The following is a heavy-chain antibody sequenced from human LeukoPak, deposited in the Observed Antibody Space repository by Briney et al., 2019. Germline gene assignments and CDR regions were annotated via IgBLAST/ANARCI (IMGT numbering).Heavy chain of an antibody. CDR3: ASGTGGYYYDSSGYLLDY. CDR2: ISSSSSYI. Sequence: AGGSLRLSCAASGFTFSSYSMNWVRQAPGKGLEWVSSISSSSSYIYYADSVKGRFTISRDNTKNTLYLQMNSLRAEDTAVYYCASGTGGYYYDSSGYLLDYWGQGTLVTVSS. D-gene: IGHD3-22*01. CDR1: GFTFSSYS. J-gene: IGHJ4*02. V-gene: IGHV3-21*01.